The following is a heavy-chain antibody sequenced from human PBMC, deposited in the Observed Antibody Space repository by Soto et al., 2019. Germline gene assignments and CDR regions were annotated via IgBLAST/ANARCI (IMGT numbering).Heavy chain of an antibody. CDR3: AKDPRRRSRDTAMEFSDY. CDR2: ISYDGSNK. D-gene: IGHD5-18*01. J-gene: IGHJ4*02. Sequence: GGSLRLSCAASGFTFSSYGMHWVRQAPGKGLEWVAVISYDGSNKYYADSVKGRFTISRDNSKNTLYLQMNSLRAEDTAVYYCAKDPRRRSRDTAMEFSDYCGRGSLDTVSS. V-gene: IGHV3-30*18. CDR1: GFTFSSYG.